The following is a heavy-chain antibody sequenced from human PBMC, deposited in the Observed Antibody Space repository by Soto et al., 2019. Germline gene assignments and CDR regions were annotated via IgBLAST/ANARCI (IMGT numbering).Heavy chain of an antibody. Sequence: QVHLVESGGGVVQTGRSLRLSCAASGFTFSTYAMHWVRQAPGNGLKWVAIISADGTKQYYADSVRGRFTISRDNSKNTLYLQMNSLAADDTAVYYCAREPRGYYDLWGQGTLVTVPS. J-gene: IGHJ4*02. V-gene: IGHV3-30-3*01. CDR3: AREPRGYYDL. D-gene: IGHD3-22*01. CDR2: ISADGTKQ. CDR1: GFTFSTYA.